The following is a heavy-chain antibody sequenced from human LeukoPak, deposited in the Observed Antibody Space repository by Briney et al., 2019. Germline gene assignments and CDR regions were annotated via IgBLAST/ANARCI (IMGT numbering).Heavy chain of an antibody. CDR2: IYYSGST. J-gene: IGHJ4*02. V-gene: IGHV4-39*01. Sequence: SETLSLTCTVSGGSISSSSYYWGWIRQPPGKGLEWIGSIYYSGSTYYNPSLKSRVTISVDTSKNQFSLKLSSVTAADTAVYYCARQSTVTTSVRATYYFDYWGQGTLVTVSS. CDR3: ARQSTVTTSVRATYYFDY. CDR1: GGSISSSSYY. D-gene: IGHD4-17*01.